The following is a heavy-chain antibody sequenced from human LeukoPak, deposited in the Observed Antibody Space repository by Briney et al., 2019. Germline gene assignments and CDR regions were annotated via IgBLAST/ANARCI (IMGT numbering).Heavy chain of an antibody. J-gene: IGHJ6*02. Sequence: GGSLRLSCAASGFTFSSYSMNWVRQAPGKGLEWVSSISSSSSSYIYYADSVKGRFTISRDNAKNSLYLQMNSLRAEDTAVYYCARDHIWFGEYGMDVWGQGTTVTVSS. D-gene: IGHD3-10*01. CDR1: GFTFSSYS. CDR2: ISSSSSSYI. V-gene: IGHV3-21*01. CDR3: ARDHIWFGEYGMDV.